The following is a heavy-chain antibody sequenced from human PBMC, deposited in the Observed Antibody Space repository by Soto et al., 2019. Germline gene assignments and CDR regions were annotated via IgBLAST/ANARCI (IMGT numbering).Heavy chain of an antibody. CDR3: ERDRGGVMGRDGGNPFGMDV. Sequence: QVQLVESGGGLVKPGGSLRLSCAASGFTFSDYYMSWIRQAPGKGLEWVSYISSSGSTIYYADSGKGRFTISRDNAKNSLYLQRNSRRAEDTAVYYCERDRGGVMGRDGGNPFGMDVCGKGTKVTVSS. J-gene: IGHJ6*04. D-gene: IGHD2-15*01. CDR1: GFTFSDYY. V-gene: IGHV3-11*01. CDR2: ISSSGSTI.